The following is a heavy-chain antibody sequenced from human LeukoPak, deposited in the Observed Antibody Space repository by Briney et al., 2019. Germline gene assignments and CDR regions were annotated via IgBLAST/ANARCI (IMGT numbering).Heavy chain of an antibody. Sequence: SETLSLTCAVSGGSISSSNWWSWVRQPPGKGLEWIGEIYHSGSTNYNPSLKSRVTISVDKSKNQFSLKLSSVTAADTAVYYCASGYCSGGSCYSDYYYYGMDVWGQGTTVTVSS. CDR3: ASGYCSGGSCYSDYYYYGMDV. CDR1: GGSISSSNW. D-gene: IGHD2-15*01. J-gene: IGHJ6*02. CDR2: IYHSGST. V-gene: IGHV4-4*02.